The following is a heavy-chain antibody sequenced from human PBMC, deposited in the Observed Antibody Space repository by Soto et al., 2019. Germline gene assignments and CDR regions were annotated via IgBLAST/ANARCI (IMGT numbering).Heavy chain of an antibody. CDR2: ISSDSTYI. Sequence: EVRLVESGGGLVKPGESLRLSCVASGFSFSTYTMTWVRQAPGKRLEWVSSISSDSTYISYADSLKGRFTISRDNAKNSLYLQIGSLSAEDTAAYYCAREVGVVVITMEDSHFDSWSQGTLVTVSS. CDR3: AREVGVVVITMEDSHFDS. CDR1: GFSFSTYT. J-gene: IGHJ4*02. D-gene: IGHD2-21*01. V-gene: IGHV3-21*01.